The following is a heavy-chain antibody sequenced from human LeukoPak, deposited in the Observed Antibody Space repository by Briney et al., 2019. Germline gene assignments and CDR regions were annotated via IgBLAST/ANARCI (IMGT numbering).Heavy chain of an antibody. D-gene: IGHD4-11*01. J-gene: IGHJ3*02. V-gene: IGHV4-61*02. CDR2: FCTSGIA. CDR1: GGSYSSGSYC. Sequence: SQTLSLTGTVSGGSYSSGSYCWSWIRQPAGKGLEWIGRFCTSGIANYNPSLKSRVTISLDTSKKQVSLKLSSVTAADTALYYCASELGMTTKAFDIWGQGTMVTVSS. CDR3: ASELGMTTKAFDI.